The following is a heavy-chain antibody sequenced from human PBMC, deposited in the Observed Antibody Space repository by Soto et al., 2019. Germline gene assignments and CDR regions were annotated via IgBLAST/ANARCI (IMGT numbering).Heavy chain of an antibody. D-gene: IGHD3-16*02. CDR1: VSFGTYY. Sequence: SETLSLTCVGVSFGTYYWSWIRQPPGKGLEWLGYIFSSEHFKYNPSLKSRLTISVDPSKNHVSLRLTSVTAADTAVYYCAREGAGYRFDHWGQGTLVTVSS. CDR2: IFSSEHF. V-gene: IGHV4-59*01. J-gene: IGHJ4*02. CDR3: AREGAGYRFDH.